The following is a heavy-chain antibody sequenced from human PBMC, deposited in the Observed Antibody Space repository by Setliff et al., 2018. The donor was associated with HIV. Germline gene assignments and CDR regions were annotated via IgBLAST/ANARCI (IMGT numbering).Heavy chain of an antibody. CDR3: AKEGRGTRLGMQV. Sequence: GASVKVSCKASGSTLSVYGTNWVRQSPGQGLKWMGRIVPIFGSPKYAQDFQGIVTITAEESTSTAYMELTSLTFEDTAVYYCAKEGRGTRLGMQVWCKGTMVTVSS. V-gene: IGHV1-69*13. D-gene: IGHD3-10*01. CDR1: GSTLSVYG. J-gene: IGHJ6*03. CDR2: IVPIFGSP.